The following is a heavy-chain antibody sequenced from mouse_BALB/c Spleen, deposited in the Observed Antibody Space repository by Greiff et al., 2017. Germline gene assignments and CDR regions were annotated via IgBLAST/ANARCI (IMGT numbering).Heavy chain of an antibody. CDR2: IRLKSNNYAT. D-gene: IGHD2-1*01. CDR1: GFTFSNYW. CDR3: TSYSLYWYFDV. V-gene: IGHV6-6*02. J-gene: IGHJ1*01. Sequence: DVMLVESGGGLVQPGGSMKLSCVASGFTFSNYWMNWVRQSPEKGLEWVAEIRLKSNNYATHYAESVKGRFTISRDDSKSSVYLQMNNLRAEDTGIYYCTSYSLYWYFDVWGAGTTVTVSS.